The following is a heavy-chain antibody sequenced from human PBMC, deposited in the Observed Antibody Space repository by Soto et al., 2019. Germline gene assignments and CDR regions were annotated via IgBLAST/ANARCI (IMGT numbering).Heavy chain of an antibody. V-gene: IGHV3-23*01. CDR3: AKGGIEXQLEAAHRIYYYYGMDV. Sequence: PGESLKISCAASGFTFSIYAMSWVRQAPGKGLEWVSAISGSGGSTYYADSVKGRFTISRDNSKNTLYLQMNSLRAEDTAVYYCAKGGIEXQLEAAHRIYYYYGMDVWGQGTTVTVSS. J-gene: IGHJ6*02. CDR2: ISGSGGST. D-gene: IGHD6-13*01. CDR1: GFTFSIYA.